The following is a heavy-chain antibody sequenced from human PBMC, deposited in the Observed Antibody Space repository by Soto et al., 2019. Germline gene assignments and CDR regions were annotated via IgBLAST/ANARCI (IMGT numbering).Heavy chain of an antibody. CDR1: GYTFTSYD. V-gene: IGHV1-8*01. CDR2: MNPNSGNT. J-gene: IGHJ4*02. Sequence: QVQLVQSGAEVKKPGASVKVSCKASGYTFTSYDINWVRQATGQGLEWMGWMNPNSGNTGYAQKFXGXVXMXXNTSISTAYMELSSLRSEDTAVDYCTREKSGYYDDWGQGTLVTVSS. D-gene: IGHD3-3*01. CDR3: TREKSGYYDD.